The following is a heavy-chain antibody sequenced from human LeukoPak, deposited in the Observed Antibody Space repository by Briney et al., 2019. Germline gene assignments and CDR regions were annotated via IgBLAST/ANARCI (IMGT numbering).Heavy chain of an antibody. V-gene: IGHV4-59*01. D-gene: IGHD3-9*01. Sequence: SETLSLTCTVSGGSISSYYWSWIRQPPGKGLEWIGYIYYSGSTNYNPSLKSRVTISVDTSKNQFSLKLSSVTAADTAVYYCASYPGLFTGLDPWGQGTLVTVSS. CDR3: ASYPGLFTGLDP. CDR2: IYYSGST. CDR1: GGSISSYY. J-gene: IGHJ5*02.